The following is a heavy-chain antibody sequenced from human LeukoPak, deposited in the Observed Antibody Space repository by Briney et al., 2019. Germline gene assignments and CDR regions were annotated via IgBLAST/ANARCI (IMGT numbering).Heavy chain of an antibody. CDR3: ARESAEKDYDSSGFDY. J-gene: IGHJ4*02. CDR1: GYTFTGYY. D-gene: IGHD3-22*01. CDR2: INPNSGGT. V-gene: IGHV1-2*02. Sequence: ASVKVSCKASGYTFTGYYMHWVRQAPGQGLEWMGWINPNSGGTNYAQKFQGRVTMTRDTSISTAYMELSRLRSDDTAVYFCARESAEKDYDSSGFDYWGQGTLVTVSS.